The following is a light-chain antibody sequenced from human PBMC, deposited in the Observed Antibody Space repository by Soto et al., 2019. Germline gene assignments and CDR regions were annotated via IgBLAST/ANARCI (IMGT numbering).Light chain of an antibody. CDR3: QQFHTYPWT. V-gene: IGKV1-9*01. J-gene: IGKJ1*01. Sequence: DVQLTQSPSFLSASVGARATITCRASQGITNYLAWYQQKPGKAPKPLIYTASTLQSGVPSRFSGSGAGAEFTLTITGLQPEDFATYFCQQFHTYPWTFGQGTKVDIK. CDR2: TAS. CDR1: QGITNY.